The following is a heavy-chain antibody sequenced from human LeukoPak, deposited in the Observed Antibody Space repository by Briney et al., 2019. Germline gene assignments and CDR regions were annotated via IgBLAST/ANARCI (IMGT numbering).Heavy chain of an antibody. J-gene: IGHJ3*02. CDR2: IYYSGST. V-gene: IGHV4-59*01. CDR1: GGSISNYY. D-gene: IGHD1-26*01. CDR3: ATYSGTYSAFDI. Sequence: SETLSLTCTLSGGSISNYYWSWIRQPPGKGLEWIGYIYYSGSTNYNPYLKSRVTISVDTSKNQFSLKMNSVTAADTAVYYCATYSGTYSAFDIWGLGTLVTVSS.